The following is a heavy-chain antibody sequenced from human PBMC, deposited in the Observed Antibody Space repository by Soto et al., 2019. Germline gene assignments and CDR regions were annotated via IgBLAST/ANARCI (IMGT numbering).Heavy chain of an antibody. V-gene: IGHV4-59*01. CDR2: IYYSGST. J-gene: IGHJ6*02. CDR3: ARRVLVTTWEVEDYYGMDV. CDR1: GGSISSYY. Sequence: SETLSLTCTVSGGSISSYYWSWIRQPPGKGLEWIGYIYYSGSTNYNPSLKSRVTISVDTSKNQFSLKLSSVTAADTAVYYCARRVLVTTWEVEDYYGMDVWGQGTTVTVS. D-gene: IGHD4-17*01.